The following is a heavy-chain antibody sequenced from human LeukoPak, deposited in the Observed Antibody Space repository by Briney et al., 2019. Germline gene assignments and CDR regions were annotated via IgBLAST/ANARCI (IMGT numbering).Heavy chain of an antibody. CDR1: GFTLNNYV. D-gene: IGHD1-26*01. CDR2: ISGSGGTT. Sequence: GGSLRLSCAASGFTLNNYVMSWVRQAPGKGLEWVSGISGSGGTTYYADSVRGQSTISRDNSKNTLYLQMNSLRAEDTAVYYCAKGGKWDVTPFDYWGQGTLVTVSS. CDR3: AKGGKWDVTPFDY. J-gene: IGHJ4*02. V-gene: IGHV3-23*01.